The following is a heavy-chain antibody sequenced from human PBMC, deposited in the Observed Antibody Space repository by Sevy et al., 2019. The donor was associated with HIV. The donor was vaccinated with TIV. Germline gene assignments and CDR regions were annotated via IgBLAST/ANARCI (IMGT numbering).Heavy chain of an antibody. J-gene: IGHJ4*02. CDR2: ITRSDSAR. Sequence: GGSLRLSCGASGFSFSSYSMNWVRQAPGKGLKWVSYITRSDSARDYADSVKGRFIISRDNAKNSLFLQMNSLRVEDTAVYYCVRTVSGSYRYDDYWGQRTLVTVSS. V-gene: IGHV3-48*01. CDR3: VRTVSGSYRYDDY. CDR1: GFSFSSYS. D-gene: IGHD3-16*02.